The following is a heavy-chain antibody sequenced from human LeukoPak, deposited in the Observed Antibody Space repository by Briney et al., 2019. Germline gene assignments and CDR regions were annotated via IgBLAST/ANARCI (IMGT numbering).Heavy chain of an antibody. CDR1: GFTFSSYS. CDR2: ISSSSSTI. CDR3: AREAGDIVVVPAAIDPQDDAFDI. V-gene: IGHV3-48*04. J-gene: IGHJ3*02. D-gene: IGHD2-2*01. Sequence: GGSLRLSCAASGFTFSSYSMNWVRQAPGKGLEWVSYISSSSSTIYYADSVKGRFTISRDNDKNSVYLQMNSLRAEDTAVYYCAREAGDIVVVPAAIDPQDDAFDIWGQGTMVTVSS.